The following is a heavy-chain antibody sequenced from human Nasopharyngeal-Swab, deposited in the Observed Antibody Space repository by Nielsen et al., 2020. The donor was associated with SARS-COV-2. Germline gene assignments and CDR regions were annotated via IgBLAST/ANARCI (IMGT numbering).Heavy chain of an antibody. CDR1: GYTFTSYG. D-gene: IGHD2-2*01. V-gene: IGHV1-18*04. CDR3: ARGSRVVVPLLYYYYYMDV. J-gene: IGHJ6*03. Sequence: ASVKVSCKASGYTFTSYGISWVRQAPGQGLEWMGWISAYNGNTNYAQKLQGRVTMTTDTSTSTAYMELRSLRSDDTAVYYCARGSRVVVPLLYYYYYMDVWGKGTTVTVSS. CDR2: ISAYNGNT.